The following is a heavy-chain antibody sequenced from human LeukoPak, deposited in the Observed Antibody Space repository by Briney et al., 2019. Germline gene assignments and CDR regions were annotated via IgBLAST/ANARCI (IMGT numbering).Heavy chain of an antibody. CDR2: IHTSGST. CDR1: GGSSSPYY. V-gene: IGHV4-4*09. Sequence: PSETLSLTCTVSGGSSSPYYWTWIRQLPGKGLEWIGNIHTSGSTDYNPSLKSRVTMSIDTSKEQFSLRLSSVTAADTAVYYCARPGRSSWWIYFNFWGQGALVTVSS. D-gene: IGHD3-3*01. J-gene: IGHJ4*02. CDR3: ARPGRSSWWIYFNF.